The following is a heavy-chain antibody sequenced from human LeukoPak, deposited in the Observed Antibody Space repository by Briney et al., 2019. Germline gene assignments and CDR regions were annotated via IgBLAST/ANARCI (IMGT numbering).Heavy chain of an antibody. D-gene: IGHD1-26*01. J-gene: IGHJ6*03. V-gene: IGHV3-30*02. CDR1: GFTFSSYG. CDR3: AKGGGWEVQYYYYYMDV. Sequence: PGGSLRLSCAASGFTFSSYGMHWVRQAPGKGLEWVAFIRYDGSNKYYADSVKGRFTISRDNSKNTLYLKMNSLRAEDTAMYYCAKGGGWEVQYYYYYMDVWGKGTTVTISS. CDR2: IRYDGSNK.